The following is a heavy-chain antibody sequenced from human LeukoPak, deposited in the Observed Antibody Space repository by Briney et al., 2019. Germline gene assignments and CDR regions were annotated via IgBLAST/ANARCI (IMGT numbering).Heavy chain of an antibody. Sequence: GASLRLSCAASGFTFSSYAMSWVRQTPGKGLVWVSRINSDGSSTNYADSVKGRFTISRDNAKNMVNLQMNSLRAEDTAIYYCTRDYSYAMAVWGQGTTVTVSS. V-gene: IGHV3-74*01. CDR3: TRDYSYAMAV. CDR2: INSDGSST. J-gene: IGHJ6*02. CDR1: GFTFSSYA. D-gene: IGHD2-21*01.